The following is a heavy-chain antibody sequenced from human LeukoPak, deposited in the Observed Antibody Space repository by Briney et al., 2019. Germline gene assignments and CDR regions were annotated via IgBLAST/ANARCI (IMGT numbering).Heavy chain of an antibody. V-gene: IGHV3-21*01. CDR3: ARAGYYYDSKRKFDP. CDR1: GFTFSSYS. D-gene: IGHD3-22*01. CDR2: ISSSNSYI. J-gene: IGHJ5*02. Sequence: PGGSLRLSCAASGFTFSSYSMNWVRQAPGKGLEWVSSISSSNSYIYYADSVKGRFTISRDNAKNSLYLQMNSLRAEDTAVYYCARAGYYYDSKRKFDPWGQGTLVTVSS.